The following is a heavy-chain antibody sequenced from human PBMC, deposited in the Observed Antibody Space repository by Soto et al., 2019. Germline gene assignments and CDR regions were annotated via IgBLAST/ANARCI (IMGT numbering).Heavy chain of an antibody. CDR3: VKLAGEHCSSTSCYFDY. J-gene: IGHJ4*02. Sequence: GGSLRLSCSASGFTFSSYAMHWVRQAPGKGLEYVSAISSNGGSTYYADSVKGRFTISRDNSKNTLYLQMSSLRAEDTAVYYCVKLAGEHCSSTSCYFDYWGQGTLVTVSS. V-gene: IGHV3-64D*09. D-gene: IGHD2-2*01. CDR1: GFTFSSYA. CDR2: ISSNGGST.